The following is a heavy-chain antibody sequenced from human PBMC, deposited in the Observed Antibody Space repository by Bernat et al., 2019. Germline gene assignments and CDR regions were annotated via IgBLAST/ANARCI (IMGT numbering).Heavy chain of an antibody. CDR1: GGTFSRFA. J-gene: IGHJ4*02. V-gene: IGHV1-69*01. D-gene: IGHD2-2*01. CDR3: ARGSSDCSSISCPYDY. CDR2: IIPIFGKP. Sequence: QVQLVQSGAEVKKPGSSVKVSCKASGGTFSRFAISWVRQAPGQGPGWMGGIIPIFGKPNYAQKFQGRVRITADESTSTGYMELSSLRSDDTAVYYCARGSSDCSSISCPYDYWGQGTLVTVST.